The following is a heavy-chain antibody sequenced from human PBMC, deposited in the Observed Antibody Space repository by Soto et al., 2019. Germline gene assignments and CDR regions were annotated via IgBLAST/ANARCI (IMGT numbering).Heavy chain of an antibody. V-gene: IGHV4-31*03. J-gene: IGHJ6*02. CDR3: ARDLQYSRLFYGMDV. D-gene: IGHD6-13*01. Sequence: QVQLQESGPGLVKPSQTLSLTCTVSGGSISSGGYYWSWIRQHPGKGLEWIGYIYYIGSTYYNPSLKSRVTISLDTSKNQFSLKLSSVTAADTAVYYYARDLQYSRLFYGMDVWGQGTTVTVSS. CDR2: IYYIGST. CDR1: GGSISSGGYY.